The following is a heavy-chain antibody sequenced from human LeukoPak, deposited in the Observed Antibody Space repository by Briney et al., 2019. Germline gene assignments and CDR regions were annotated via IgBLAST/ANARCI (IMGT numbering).Heavy chain of an antibody. D-gene: IGHD3-10*01. Sequence: PGGSLRLSCAASGFTFNSYWMSWVRQAPGKGLEWVANIKQDGRGKYYVDSVKGRFTISRDNAKNSLYLQMNSLRAEDTAVYYCARAGAHYLQYYMDVWGKGTTVTVSS. CDR3: ARAGAHYLQYYMDV. V-gene: IGHV3-7*01. CDR2: IKQDGRGK. J-gene: IGHJ6*03. CDR1: GFTFNSYW.